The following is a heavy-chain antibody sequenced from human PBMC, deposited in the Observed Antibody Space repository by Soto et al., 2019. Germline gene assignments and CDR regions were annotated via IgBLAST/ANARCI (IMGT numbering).Heavy chain of an antibody. V-gene: IGHV2-5*02. CDR3: VHRSSGSHFAS. J-gene: IGHJ4*02. D-gene: IGHD1-26*01. Sequence: QITLRESGPTLVQPTQTLTLTCTFSGFSLTTNAVGVGWIRQPPGKALEWLALIYWDDDKRSSPSLRSRLTISKITSKNQVVLTSTEMDPVDTATYYSVHRSSGSHFASGGQGTLVTDS. CDR2: IYWDDDK. CDR1: GFSLTTNAVG.